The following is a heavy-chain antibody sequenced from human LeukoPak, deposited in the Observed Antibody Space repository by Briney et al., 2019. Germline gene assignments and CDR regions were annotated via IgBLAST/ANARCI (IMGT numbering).Heavy chain of an antibody. CDR2: IYYSGST. CDR1: GGSISSYY. Sequence: SETLSLTCTVSGGSISSYYWSWIRQTPGKGLEWVGDIYYSGSTNYNPSLKSRVTISVDTSKNQFSLKLSSVTAADTAVYYCARDHLPDCSSTSCSTNWFDPWGQGTLVTVSS. V-gene: IGHV4-59*01. J-gene: IGHJ5*02. D-gene: IGHD2-2*01. CDR3: ARDHLPDCSSTSCSTNWFDP.